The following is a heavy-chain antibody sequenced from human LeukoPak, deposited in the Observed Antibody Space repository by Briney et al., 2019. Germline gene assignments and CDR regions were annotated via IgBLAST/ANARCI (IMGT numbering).Heavy chain of an antibody. CDR3: ARAYYYDSSGYYLSYMDV. Sequence: SMKVSCKASGGTFSSYAISWVRQAPGQGLEWMGGIIPIFGTANYAQKFQGRVTITADKSTSTAYMELSSLRSEDTAVYYCARAYYYDSSGYYLSYMDVWGKGTTVTISS. CDR2: IIPIFGTA. V-gene: IGHV1-69*06. D-gene: IGHD3-22*01. CDR1: GGTFSSYA. J-gene: IGHJ6*03.